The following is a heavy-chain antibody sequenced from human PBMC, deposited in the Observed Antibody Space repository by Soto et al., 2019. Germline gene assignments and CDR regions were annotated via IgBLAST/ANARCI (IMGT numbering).Heavy chain of an antibody. Sequence: EVRLVKTGGGLIQSGGSLRLSCIASGFSISSNYMAWVREVPGKGLEWVSVVYSGGKTFYADSVKGRFTISRANSKNTLYLQMTSLRGEATAVYFCSKGCSDYTCYLDKWGQGTLVTVSS. CDR3: SKGCSDYTCYLDK. CDR2: VYSGGKT. J-gene: IGHJ4*02. V-gene: IGHV3-53*02. D-gene: IGHD2-15*01. CDR1: GFSISSNY.